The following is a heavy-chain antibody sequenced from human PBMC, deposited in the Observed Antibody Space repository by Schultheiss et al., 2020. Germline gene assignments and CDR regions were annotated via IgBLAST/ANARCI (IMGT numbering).Heavy chain of an antibody. CDR3: ARHYALGYYFDY. CDR2: IYYSGST. V-gene: IGHV4-59*08. J-gene: IGHJ4*02. D-gene: IGHD3-16*01. CDR1: GGSFSGYD. Sequence: SETLSLTCTVCGGSFSGYDWSWIRQPPGKGLVWIGYIYYSGSTYYTPSLKSRVTISVDTSKNQFSLKLSSVTAADTAVYYCARHYALGYYFDYWGQGTLVTISS.